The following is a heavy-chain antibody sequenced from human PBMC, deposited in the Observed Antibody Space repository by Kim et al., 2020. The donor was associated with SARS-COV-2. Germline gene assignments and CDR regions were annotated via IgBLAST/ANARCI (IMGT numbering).Heavy chain of an antibody. CDR3: ARCGSGSYCYQFDY. Sequence: SPSLQGQVTISADKSISTAYLQWSSLKASDTAMYYCARCGSGSYCYQFDYWGQGTLVTVSS. D-gene: IGHD3-10*01. V-gene: IGHV5-51*01. J-gene: IGHJ4*02.